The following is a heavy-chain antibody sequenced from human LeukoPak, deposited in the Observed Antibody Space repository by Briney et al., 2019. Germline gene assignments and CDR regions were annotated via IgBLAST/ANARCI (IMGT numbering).Heavy chain of an antibody. D-gene: IGHD3-3*01. V-gene: IGHV1-24*01. CDR2: FYPEDGET. CDR1: GYTLSELS. J-gene: IGHJ4*02. Sequence: ASVKVSCKVSGYTLSELSMNWVRQAPGKGLEWMGGFYPEDGETIYAQKFHGRVTMTEDTSTDTAYMELSSLRSEDTAVYYCATERASSKFWSGYWPPGYWGQGTLVPVSS. CDR3: ATERASSKFWSGYWPPGY.